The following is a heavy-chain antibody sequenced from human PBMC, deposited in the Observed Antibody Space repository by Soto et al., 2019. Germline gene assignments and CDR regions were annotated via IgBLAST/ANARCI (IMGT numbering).Heavy chain of an antibody. CDR2: ISYDGSNK. V-gene: IGHV3-30*18. D-gene: IGHD3-10*01. Sequence: QVQLVKSGGGVVQPGRSLRLSCAASGFTFSSYGMHWVRQAPGKGLEWVAVISYDGSNKYYADSVKGRFTISRDNSKNTLYLQMNSLRAEDTAVYYCAKEGGSGSLDYYYYDIDVWRQGTTVTVSS. CDR1: GFTFSSYG. J-gene: IGHJ6*02. CDR3: AKEGGSGSLDYYYYDIDV.